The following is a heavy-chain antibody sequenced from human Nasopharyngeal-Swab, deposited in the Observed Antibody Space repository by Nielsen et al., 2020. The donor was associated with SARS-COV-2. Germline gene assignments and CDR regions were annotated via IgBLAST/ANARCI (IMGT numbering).Heavy chain of an antibody. Sequence: IRQPPGKGLEWIGQINHSGSSNYNPSLKSRVTISVDTSKNQFSLKPSSVTAADTAVYYCARGKRSNYFRVSPPNWFDPWGQGTLVTVSS. J-gene: IGHJ5*02. D-gene: IGHD2/OR15-2a*01. CDR3: ARGKRSNYFRVSPPNWFDP. V-gene: IGHV4-34*01. CDR2: INHSGSS.